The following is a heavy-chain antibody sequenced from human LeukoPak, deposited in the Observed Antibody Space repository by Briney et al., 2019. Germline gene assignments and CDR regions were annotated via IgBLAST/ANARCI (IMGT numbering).Heavy chain of an antibody. V-gene: IGHV5-51*01. D-gene: IGHD5-24*01. Sequence: GESLKISCKGSGYRFTSYWIGWVRQTPGQRLEWMGIIYPGDSDTRYSPSFQGQVTISAAKSISTAYLQWSSLKASDTAMYYCARCGNGYNWEDAFDIWGQGTMVTVSS. CDR3: ARCGNGYNWEDAFDI. CDR1: GYRFTSYW. CDR2: IYPGDSDT. J-gene: IGHJ3*02.